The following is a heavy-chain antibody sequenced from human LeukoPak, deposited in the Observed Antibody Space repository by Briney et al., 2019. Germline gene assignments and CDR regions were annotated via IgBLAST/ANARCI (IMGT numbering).Heavy chain of an antibody. V-gene: IGHV1-18*01. J-gene: IGHJ3*01. CDR1: GHTFVSYG. D-gene: IGHD2-2*01. CDR3: ARRFCSSVSCYDDDAFDV. CDR2: ISGYNGKI. Sequence: ASVKVSCKASGHTFVSYGISWVRQAPGQGLEWMGWISGYNGKINYAQKFQGRLTMTTDTSTSTAYLELRSLTSEDTAVYYCARRFCSSVSCYDDDAFDVWGQGTLVTVSS.